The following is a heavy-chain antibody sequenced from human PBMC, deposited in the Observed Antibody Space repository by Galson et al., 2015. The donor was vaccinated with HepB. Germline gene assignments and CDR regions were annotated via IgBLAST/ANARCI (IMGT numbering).Heavy chain of an antibody. D-gene: IGHD2-21*01. CDR1: GFSFSSFA. Sequence: SLRLSCATSGFSFSSFAMTWVRQAPGKGLEWVSAISDGGDTTYYADSVKGRFSITRDVFKSTLSLQMNSLRAEDTAVYYCAKGDTPWGGFDIWGLGTTVTVSS. CDR2: ISDGGDTT. V-gene: IGHV3-23*01. CDR3: AKGDTPWGGFDI. J-gene: IGHJ3*02.